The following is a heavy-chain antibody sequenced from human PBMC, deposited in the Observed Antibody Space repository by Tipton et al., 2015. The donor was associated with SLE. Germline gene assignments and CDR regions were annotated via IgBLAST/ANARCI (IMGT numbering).Heavy chain of an antibody. J-gene: IGHJ6*02. Sequence: TLSLTCAVYGGSLDSYYWSWIRQAPGKGLEWIGEVNRGGTTKYSPSLKSRVTISIDPAKNQFSLKLTSVTAADTAVYYCARGMLTWRGAIVGVDVWGQGTTVNVSS. V-gene: IGHV4-34*01. CDR1: GGSLDSYY. CDR3: ARGMLTWRGAIVGVDV. D-gene: IGHD2-8*01. CDR2: VNRGGTT.